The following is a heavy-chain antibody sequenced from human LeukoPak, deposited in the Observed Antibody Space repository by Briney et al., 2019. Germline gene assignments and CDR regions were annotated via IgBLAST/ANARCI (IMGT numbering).Heavy chain of an antibody. D-gene: IGHD3-22*01. Sequence: RGESLKISCKGSGYSFTSYWIGWVRQMPGKGLEWMGIIYPGDSDTRYSPSFQGQVTISADKSISTAYLQWSSLKASDTAMYYCASTGWNYYDSSEDAFDIWGQGTMVTVSS. J-gene: IGHJ3*02. CDR1: GYSFTSYW. CDR3: ASTGWNYYDSSEDAFDI. CDR2: IYPGDSDT. V-gene: IGHV5-51*01.